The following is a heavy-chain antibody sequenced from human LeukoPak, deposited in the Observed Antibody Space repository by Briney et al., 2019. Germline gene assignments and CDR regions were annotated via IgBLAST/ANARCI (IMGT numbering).Heavy chain of an antibody. CDR2: INYSGST. Sequence: SETLSLTCTVSGGSISSFDWSWIRQPPGKGLEWIGNINYSGSTDYNPSLKSRVTISVDTSNNQFSLKLSSVTATDTAVYYCARHPRSSWSFDYWGQGTLVTVSS. CDR1: GGSISSFD. J-gene: IGHJ4*02. D-gene: IGHD6-13*01. CDR3: ARHPRSSWSFDY. V-gene: IGHV4-59*08.